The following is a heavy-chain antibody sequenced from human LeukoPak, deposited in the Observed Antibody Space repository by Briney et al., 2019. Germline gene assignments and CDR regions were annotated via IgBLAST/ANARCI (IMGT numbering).Heavy chain of an antibody. Sequence: GASVQVSCKASRGTFSGYAISWVRQDPGHALEWIGRIIPIFGISNYAQKFHGRVTITADKSTSTAYMELSSLISEDTAVYYCASEQEIGWKGATIEWYFDYWGQGTLVTVSS. J-gene: IGHJ4*02. D-gene: IGHD5-12*01. V-gene: IGHV1-69*04. CDR2: IIPIFGIS. CDR1: RGTFSGYA. CDR3: ASEQEIGWKGATIEWYFDY.